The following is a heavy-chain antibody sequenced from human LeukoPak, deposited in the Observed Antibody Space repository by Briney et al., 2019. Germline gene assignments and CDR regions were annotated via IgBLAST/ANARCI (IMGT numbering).Heavy chain of an antibody. D-gene: IGHD4-17*01. CDR3: ARHGVTTPRRYFDY. CDR1: GGSISSSSYY. CDR2: IYYSGST. J-gene: IGHJ4*02. V-gene: IGHV4-39*07. Sequence: PSETLSLTCTVSGGSISSSSYYWGWIRQPPGKGLEWLGSIYYSGSTYYNPSLKSRVTISVDTSKNQFSLKLSSVTAADTAVYYCARHGVTTPRRYFDYWGQGTLVTVSS.